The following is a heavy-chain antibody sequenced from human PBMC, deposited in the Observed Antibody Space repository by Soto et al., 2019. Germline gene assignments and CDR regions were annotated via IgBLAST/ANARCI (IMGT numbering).Heavy chain of an antibody. J-gene: IGHJ4*02. V-gene: IGHV3-23*01. CDR3: AKKELYYDFWSGYLLDY. D-gene: IGHD3-3*01. CDR2: ISGSGGST. CDR1: GFTFSSYA. Sequence: EVQLLESGGGLVQPGGSLRLSCAASGFTFSSYAMSWVRQAPGKGLEWVSAISGSGGSTYYADSVKGRFTISRDNSKNTLYLQMNSLRPEDTAVYYCAKKELYYDFWSGYLLDYWGQGTLVTVSS.